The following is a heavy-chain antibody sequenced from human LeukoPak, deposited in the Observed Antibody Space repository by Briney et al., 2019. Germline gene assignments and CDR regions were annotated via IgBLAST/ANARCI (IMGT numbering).Heavy chain of an antibody. CDR3: ARDSRRYSSSWYDNDNWFDP. V-gene: IGHV4-4*07. CDR2: IYTSGST. CDR1: GGSISSYD. J-gene: IGHJ5*02. Sequence: PSETLSLTCTVSGGSISSYDWSWIRRPAGKGLEWIGRIYTSGSTNYNPSLKSRVTMSVDTSKNQFSLKLSSVTAADTAVYYCARDSRRYSSSWYDNDNWFDPWGQGTLVTVSS. D-gene: IGHD6-13*01.